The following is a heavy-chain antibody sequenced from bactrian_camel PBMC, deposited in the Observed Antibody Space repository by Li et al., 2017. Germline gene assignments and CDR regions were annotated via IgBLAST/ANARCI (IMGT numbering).Heavy chain of an antibody. CDR1: ISRYCL. CDR2: IASDGST. V-gene: IGHV3S53*01. Sequence: HVQLVESGGGLVQPGGSLRLSCKYSISRYCLGWFRRVPGKEREAVAAIASDGSTNYADSMKGRFTISKDNAKNTLYLQMNTLKPEDTAMYYCAAGLEPFGDSCRRFAVWGQGTQVTVS. J-gene: IGHJ4*01. D-gene: IGHD8*01. CDR3: AAGLEPFGDSCRRFAV.